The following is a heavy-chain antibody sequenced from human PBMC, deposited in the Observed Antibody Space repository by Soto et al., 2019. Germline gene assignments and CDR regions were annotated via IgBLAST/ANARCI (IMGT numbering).Heavy chain of an antibody. D-gene: IGHD3-10*01. J-gene: IGHJ5*02. V-gene: IGHV4-39*01. CDR1: GGSIRNGDYY. CDR2: VYYSGSS. CDR3: AREDFGQFHVEA. Sequence: QVHLQESGPGLVKPSETLSLTCTVSGGSIRNGDYYWGWIRQPPGKGLEGIASVYYSGSSYYHPSLKSRVTISVDTSKNQFSMKLTSVTAADTAVYSCAREDFGQFHVEAWGQGILVTVSS.